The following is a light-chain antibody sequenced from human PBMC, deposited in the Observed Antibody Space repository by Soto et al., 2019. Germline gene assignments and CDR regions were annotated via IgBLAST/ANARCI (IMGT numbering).Light chain of an antibody. J-gene: IGKJ2*01. CDR3: MQALQTPYT. CDR1: QSLLHSNGYIY. Sequence: DIVMPQSPLSLPVTPGEPASISCRSSQSLLHSNGYIYLDWYLQKPGQSPQLLIYLGSNRASGVPDRFSGSVSGTDFTLKLSRVEAEYGAIYYCMQALQTPYTFGRGTKLQIK. CDR2: LGS. V-gene: IGKV2-28*01.